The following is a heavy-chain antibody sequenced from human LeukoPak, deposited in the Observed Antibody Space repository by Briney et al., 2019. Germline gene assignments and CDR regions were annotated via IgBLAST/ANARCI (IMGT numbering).Heavy chain of an antibody. D-gene: IGHD3-10*01. V-gene: IGHV1-46*01. J-gene: IGHJ6*02. CDR2: INPTAGST. CDR1: GYTFTSYY. CDR3: ARDLSLRGTMGFYYYGMDV. Sequence: ASVKVSCKTSGYTFTSYYIHWARQPPGQGLEWMGIINPTAGSTNYAQKFQGRVTMTRDTSTSTVYMELSSLRSEDTAVYYCARDLSLRGTMGFYYYGMDVWGQGTTVTVPS.